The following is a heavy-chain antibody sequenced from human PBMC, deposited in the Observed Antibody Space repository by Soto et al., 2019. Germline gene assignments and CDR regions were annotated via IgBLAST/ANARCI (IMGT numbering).Heavy chain of an antibody. CDR2: IWYDGSNK. CDR1: GFTFSSYG. CDR3: ATDQSGYSYGGPFGP. J-gene: IGHJ5*02. V-gene: IGHV3-33*01. Sequence: GGSLRLSCAASGFTFSSYGMHWVRQAPGKGLEWVAVIWYDGSNKYYADSVKGRFTISRDNSKNTLYLQMNSLRAEDTAVYYCATDQSGYSYGGPFGPWGQGTLVTVSS. D-gene: IGHD5-18*01.